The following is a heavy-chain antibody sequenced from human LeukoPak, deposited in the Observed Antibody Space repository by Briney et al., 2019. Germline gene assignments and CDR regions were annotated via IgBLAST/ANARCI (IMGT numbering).Heavy chain of an antibody. D-gene: IGHD1-7*01. V-gene: IGHV1-69*05. CDR2: IIPIFGTA. J-gene: IGHJ5*02. CDR3: ARGVTGTTWSDWFDP. CDR1: GGTFSSYA. Sequence: ASVKVSCTASGGTFSSYAISWVRQAPGQGLEWMGGIIPIFGTANYAQKFQGRVTTTTDESTSTAYMELSSLRSEDTAVYYCARGVTGTTWSDWFDPWGQGTLVTVSS.